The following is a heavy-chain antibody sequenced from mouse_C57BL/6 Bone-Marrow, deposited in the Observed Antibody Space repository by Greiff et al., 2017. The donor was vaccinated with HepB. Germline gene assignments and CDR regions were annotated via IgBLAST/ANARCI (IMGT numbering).Heavy chain of an antibody. CDR2: ISSGGSYT. Sequence: EVNVVESGGDLVKPGGSLKLSCAASGFTFSSYGMSWVRQTPDKRLEWVATISSGGSYTYYPDSVKGRFTISRDNAKNTLYLQMSSLKSEDTAMYYCARQAPWWDYWGQGTSVTVSS. CDR1: GFTFSSYG. D-gene: IGHD1-1*02. J-gene: IGHJ4*01. CDR3: ARQAPWWDY. V-gene: IGHV5-6*01.